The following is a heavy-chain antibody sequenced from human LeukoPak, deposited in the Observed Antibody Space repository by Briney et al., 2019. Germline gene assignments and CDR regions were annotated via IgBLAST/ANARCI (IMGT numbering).Heavy chain of an antibody. J-gene: IGHJ4*02. V-gene: IGHV1-2*02. CDR2: INPNSGGT. CDR1: GYTFTGYY. D-gene: IGHD3-22*01. CDR3: AREPYYYDSSGYSYYFDY. Sequence: ASVKVSCKASGYTFTGYYMHWVRRAPGQGLEWMGWINPNSGGTNYAQKFQGRVTMTRDTSISTAYMELSRLRSDDTAVYYCAREPYYYDSSGYSYYFDYWGQGTLVTVSS.